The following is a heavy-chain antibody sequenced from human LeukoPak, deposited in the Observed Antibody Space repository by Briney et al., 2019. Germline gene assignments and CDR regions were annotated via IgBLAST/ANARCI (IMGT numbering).Heavy chain of an antibody. CDR1: GYTFTGYY. CDR2: IIPIFGTA. J-gene: IGHJ4*02. Sequence: GASVKVSCKASGYTFTGYYMHWVRQAPGQGLEWMGGIIPIFGTANYAQKFQGRVTITADESTSTAYMELSSLRSEDTAVYYCARGPAGYFDYWGQGTLVTVSS. V-gene: IGHV1-69*13. CDR3: ARGPAGYFDY.